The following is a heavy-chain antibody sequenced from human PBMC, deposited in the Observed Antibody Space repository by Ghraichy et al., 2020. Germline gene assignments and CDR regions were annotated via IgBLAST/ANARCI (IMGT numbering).Heavy chain of an antibody. J-gene: IGHJ4*02. CDR1: GGSISSGGYY. CDR3: ACGDSSGYYYLDY. V-gene: IGHV4-31*03. CDR2: IYYSGST. D-gene: IGHD3-22*01. Sequence: SETLSLTCTVSGGSISSGGYYWSWIRQHPGKGLEWIGYIYYSGSTYYNPYLKSRVTISVDTSKNQFSLKLSSVTAADTAVYYCACGDSSGYYYLDYWGQGTLVTVSS.